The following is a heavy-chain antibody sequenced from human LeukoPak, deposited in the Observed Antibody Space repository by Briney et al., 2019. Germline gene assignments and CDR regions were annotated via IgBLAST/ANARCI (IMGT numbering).Heavy chain of an antibody. CDR2: INHSGST. Sequence: PSETLSHTCAVYGGSFSGYYWSWIRQPPGKGLEWIGEINHSGSTNYNPSLKSRVTISVDTSKNQFSLKLSSVTAADTAVYYCARGALPYGDFYYFDYWGQGTLVTVSS. CDR3: ARGALPYGDFYYFDY. V-gene: IGHV4-34*01. J-gene: IGHJ4*02. D-gene: IGHD4-17*01. CDR1: GGSFSGYY.